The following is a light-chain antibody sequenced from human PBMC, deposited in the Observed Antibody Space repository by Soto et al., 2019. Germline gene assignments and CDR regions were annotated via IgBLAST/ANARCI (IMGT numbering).Light chain of an antibody. J-gene: IGKJ1*01. CDR1: QSVRSN. CDR2: GAF. Sequence: EIVMTQSPVTLSVSPGERATLSCRASQSVRSNLAWYQQKPGQAPSLLIYGAFTRATGIPTRFSGTGSGTEFTLTISSLQSEDFALYYCQQYNDWPLTVGQGTKVDI. V-gene: IGKV3-15*01. CDR3: QQYNDWPLT.